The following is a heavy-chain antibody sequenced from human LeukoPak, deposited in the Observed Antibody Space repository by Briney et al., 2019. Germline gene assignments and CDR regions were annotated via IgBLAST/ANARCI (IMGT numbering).Heavy chain of an antibody. V-gene: IGHV3-23*01. D-gene: IGHD6-19*01. CDR1: GFTFSSYG. CDR3: AKGDWYSSGWPGY. Sequence: GGSLRLSCAAAGFTFSSYGMSWVRQAAGKGLEWVSAISGSGGSTYYADSVKGRFTISRDNSKNTLYLQMNSLRAEDTAVYYCAKGDWYSSGWPGYWGQGTLVTVSS. CDR2: ISGSGGST. J-gene: IGHJ4*02.